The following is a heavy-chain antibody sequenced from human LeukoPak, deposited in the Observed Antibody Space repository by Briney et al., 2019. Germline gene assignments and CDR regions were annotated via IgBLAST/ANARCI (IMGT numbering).Heavy chain of an antibody. CDR2: IWYDGSNK. Sequence: GGSLRLSCAASGFTFSNSAMSWVRQAPGKGLEWVAVIWYDGSNKYYADSVKGRFTISRDNSKNTLYLQMNSLRAEDTAVYYCARGVLRYFDWLGSHDYWGQGTLVTVSS. CDR1: GFTFSNSA. CDR3: ARGVLRYFDWLGSHDY. V-gene: IGHV3-33*08. J-gene: IGHJ4*02. D-gene: IGHD3-9*01.